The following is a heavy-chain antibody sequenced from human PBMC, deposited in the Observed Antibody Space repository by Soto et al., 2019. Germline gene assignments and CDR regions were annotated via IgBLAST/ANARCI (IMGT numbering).Heavy chain of an antibody. CDR1: GFTFSSYG. CDR3: ARDGGWVVKAFDI. Sequence: GGSLRLSCAASGFTFSSYGMHWVRQAPGKGLEWVAVIWYDGSNKYYADSVKGRFTISRDNSKNTLYLQMNSLRAEDTAVYYCARDGGWVVKAFDIWGQGTMVTVSS. V-gene: IGHV3-33*01. CDR2: IWYDGSNK. D-gene: IGHD3-22*01. J-gene: IGHJ3*02.